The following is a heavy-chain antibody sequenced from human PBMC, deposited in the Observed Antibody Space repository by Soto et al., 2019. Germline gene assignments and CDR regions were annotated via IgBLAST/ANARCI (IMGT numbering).Heavy chain of an antibody. CDR1: GGSISSSIYY. CDR3: ARHSDTAMVPQCWFDP. D-gene: IGHD5-18*01. CDR2: IYYSGST. V-gene: IGHV4-39*01. J-gene: IGHJ5*02. Sequence: SETLSLTCTVSGGSISSSIYYWGWIRQPPGKGLEWIGSIYYSGSTYYNPSLKSRVTISVDTSKNQFSLKLSSVTAADTAAYYCARHSDTAMVPQCWFDPWGQGTLVTVSS.